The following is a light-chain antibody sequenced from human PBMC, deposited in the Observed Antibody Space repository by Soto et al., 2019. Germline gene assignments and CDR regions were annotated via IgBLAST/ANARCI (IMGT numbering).Light chain of an antibody. V-gene: IGKV2-28*01. CDR1: QSLLHSDGYNY. CDR2: LGS. CDR3: MQALQAPLT. Sequence: DVVMTQSPLSLPVTPGEPASISCRSSQSLLHSDGYNYLDWFLQRPGQSPQVLIYLGSNRAPGVPDRFSGSGSGTDFTLKISRVEADDVGVYYCMQALQAPLTFGGGTQVEIK. J-gene: IGKJ4*01.